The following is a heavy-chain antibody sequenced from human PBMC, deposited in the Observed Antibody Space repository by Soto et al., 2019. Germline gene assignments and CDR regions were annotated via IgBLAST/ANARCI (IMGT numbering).Heavy chain of an antibody. D-gene: IGHD3-10*01. V-gene: IGHV5-51*01. CDR1: GYSFTSYW. CDR3: ARLLRYGSGSYYHPTSDRYYYMDV. CDR2: IYPGDSDT. Sequence: GESLKISCKGSGYSFTSYWIGWVRQMPGKGLEWMGIIYPGDSDTRYSPSFQGQVTISADKSISTAYLQWSSLKASDTAMYYCARLLRYGSGSYYHPTSDRYYYMDVWGKGTTVTVSS. J-gene: IGHJ6*03.